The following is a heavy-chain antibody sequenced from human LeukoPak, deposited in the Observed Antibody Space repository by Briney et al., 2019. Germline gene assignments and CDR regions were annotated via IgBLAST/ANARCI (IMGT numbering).Heavy chain of an antibody. D-gene: IGHD2-2*01. CDR1: GGSITSYY. J-gene: IGHJ3*02. CDR2: IYYSGST. V-gene: IGHV4-59*01. Sequence: SETLSLTCTVSGGSITSYYWSWVRQPPGKGLEWIAYIYYSGSTNYNPSLKSRVTISVDTSKNQFSLKLSSVTAADTAVYYCARGPLGYCSVTSCLGAFDIWGQGTLVTVSS. CDR3: ARGPLGYCSVTSCLGAFDI.